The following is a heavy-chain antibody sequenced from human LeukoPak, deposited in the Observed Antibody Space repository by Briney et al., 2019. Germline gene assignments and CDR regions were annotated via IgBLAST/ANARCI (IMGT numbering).Heavy chain of an antibody. J-gene: IGHJ4*02. CDR3: AREEGSGCYDS. V-gene: IGHV1-2*02. Sequence: ASVKVSCKASGGTFSSYAISWVRQAPGQGLEWMGWINPNSGGTNYAQKFQGRVTMTRDTSITTAYMELSRLRSDDTAVYYCAREEGSGCYDSWGQGTMLTVSS. CDR1: GGTFSSYA. CDR2: INPNSGGT. D-gene: IGHD6-19*01.